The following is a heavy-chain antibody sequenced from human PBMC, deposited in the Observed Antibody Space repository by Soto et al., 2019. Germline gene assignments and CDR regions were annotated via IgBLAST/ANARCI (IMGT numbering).Heavy chain of an antibody. Sequence: EVQLVESGGGLVQPGGSLRLSCAASGFSFSSYWMHWLRQVPGKGLVWVSLINGDGDYTNYADSVKGRFTISRDNAKNTLYLQMTSLRAEDTAVYYCARERGGYSSDFWGQGTLVTVSS. D-gene: IGHD2-15*01. J-gene: IGHJ4*02. V-gene: IGHV3-74*01. CDR3: ARERGGYSSDF. CDR2: INGDGDYT. CDR1: GFSFSSYW.